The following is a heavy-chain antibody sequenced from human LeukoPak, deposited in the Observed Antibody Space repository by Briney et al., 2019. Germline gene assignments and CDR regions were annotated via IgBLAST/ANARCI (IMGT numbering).Heavy chain of an antibody. CDR3: ARGYYDSSGYYEKFDY. V-gene: IGHV4-34*01. CDR2: INHSGST. D-gene: IGHD3-22*01. Sequence: SESLSLTCAVYGGSFSGYYWSWIRQPPGKGLEWIGEINHSGSTNYNPSLKSRVTISVDTSKNQFSLQLNSVTPEDTAVYYCARGYYDSSGYYEKFDYWGQGTLVTVSS. J-gene: IGHJ4*02. CDR1: GGSFSGYY.